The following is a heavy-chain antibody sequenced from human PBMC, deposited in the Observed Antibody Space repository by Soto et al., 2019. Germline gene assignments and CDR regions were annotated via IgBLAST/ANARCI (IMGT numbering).Heavy chain of an antibody. CDR1: GFTFSDYY. J-gene: IGHJ6*02. CDR2: IGTSGRTV. Sequence: GGSLRLSCAASGFTFSDYYMSWIRQAPGKGLEWVSYIGTSGRTVNYADSVKGRFTISRDNAKNSLYLQMNSLRADDTAVHYCASLHYYAVDAWGQGTTVT. V-gene: IGHV3-11*01. CDR3: ASLHYYAVDA.